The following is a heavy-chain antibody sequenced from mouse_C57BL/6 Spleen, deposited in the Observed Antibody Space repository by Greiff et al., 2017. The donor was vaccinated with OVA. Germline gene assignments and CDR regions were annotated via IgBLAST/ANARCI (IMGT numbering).Heavy chain of an antibody. CDR2: IYPGDGDT. J-gene: IGHJ1*03. V-gene: IGHV1-82*01. D-gene: IGHD1-1*01. Sequence: QVQLQQSGPELLKPGASVKISCKASGYAFSSSWMNWVKQRPGKGLEWIGRIYPGDGDTNYNGKFKGKATLTAYKSSSTAYMQLSSLTSEDSAVYFCAREENYGSSYGYFDVWGTGTTVTVSS. CDR3: AREENYGSSYGYFDV. CDR1: GYAFSSSW.